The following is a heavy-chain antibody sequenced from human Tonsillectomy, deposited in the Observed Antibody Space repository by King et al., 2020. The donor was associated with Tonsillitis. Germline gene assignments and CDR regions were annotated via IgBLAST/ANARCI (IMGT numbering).Heavy chain of an antibody. CDR3: ARLKLNDYGDLHFDY. Sequence: QLVQSGAEVKKPGESLKISCKGSGYSFTSYWIGWVRQMPGKGLEWMGIIYPGDSDTRYSPSFQGQATISADKSISTAYLQWSSLKASDTAMYYCARLKLNDYGDLHFDYWGQGTLVTVSS. CDR1: GYSFTSYW. V-gene: IGHV5-51*01. J-gene: IGHJ4*02. CDR2: IYPGDSDT. D-gene: IGHD4-17*01.